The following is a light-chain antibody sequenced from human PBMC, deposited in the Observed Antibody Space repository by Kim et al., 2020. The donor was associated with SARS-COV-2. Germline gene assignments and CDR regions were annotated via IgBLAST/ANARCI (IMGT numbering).Light chain of an antibody. V-gene: IGLV1-36*01. CDR3: STWDDSLNAYV. CDR1: SSNIGNNA. J-gene: IGLJ1*01. CDR2: YDD. Sequence: QSALSQPPSVSEAPRQTVTIFCSGSSSNIGNNAVNWYQHFPGKAPKILIYYDDMLASGVSDRFSGSKSGTSASLAISGLQSEDEADYYCSTWDDSLNAYVFGTGTKVTVL.